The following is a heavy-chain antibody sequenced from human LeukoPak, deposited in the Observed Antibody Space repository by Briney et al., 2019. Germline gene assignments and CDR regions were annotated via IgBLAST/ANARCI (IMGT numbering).Heavy chain of an antibody. Sequence: VASVKVSCKASGYTFTSYGISWVRQAPGQGLEWMGGFDPEDGETIYAQKFQGRVTMTEDTSTDTAYMELSSLRSEDTAVYYCATDYQQQLVKWAMWAFDIWGQGTMVTVSS. D-gene: IGHD6-13*01. CDR3: ATDYQQQLVKWAMWAFDI. CDR2: FDPEDGET. J-gene: IGHJ3*02. CDR1: GYTFTSYG. V-gene: IGHV1-24*01.